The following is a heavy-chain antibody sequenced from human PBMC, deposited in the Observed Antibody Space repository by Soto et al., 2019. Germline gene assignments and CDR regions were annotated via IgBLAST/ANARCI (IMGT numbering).Heavy chain of an antibody. D-gene: IGHD6-25*01. CDR3: ARPTRDGYNGRGSYFDY. CDR2: IYYSGST. Sequence: PSETLSLTCTVSGGSVSSGSYYWRWIRQPPGKGLEWIGYIYYSGSTNYNPSLKSRITMSVDTSKNQFSLKLSSVTAADTAFYYCARPTRDGYNGRGSYFDYWGKGTLVTVSP. CDR1: GGSVSSGSYY. V-gene: IGHV4-61*01. J-gene: IGHJ4*02.